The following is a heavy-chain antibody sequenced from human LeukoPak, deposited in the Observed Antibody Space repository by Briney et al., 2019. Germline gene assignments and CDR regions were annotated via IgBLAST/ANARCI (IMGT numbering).Heavy chain of an antibody. J-gene: IGHJ4*02. D-gene: IGHD2-2*01. CDR2: ISPDGGVT. CDR3: VTRPPAGRYFDY. Sequence: GGSLRLSCSASGLTFTTYAMFWVRQAPGKGLEYVSAISPDGGVTYYADSVKGRFTISRDNPKDTLYLQMSSLRAEDTAVYYCVTRPPAGRYFDYWGQGTKVTVSS. CDR1: GLTFTTYA. V-gene: IGHV3-64D*08.